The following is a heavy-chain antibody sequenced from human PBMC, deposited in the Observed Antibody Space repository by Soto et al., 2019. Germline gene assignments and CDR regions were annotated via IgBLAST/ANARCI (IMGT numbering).Heavy chain of an antibody. Sequence: QVQLVQSGAEVKKPGSSVKVSCKAPGGTFSSYAISWVRQAPGQGLEWMGGFNPICGTANCAQKFQGRVTITADESTSTGYMELSSLRSEDTAVYYCARSQGGSSSLDIYYYYYYGMDVWGQGTTVTVSS. CDR3: ARSQGGSSSLDIYYYYYYGMDV. CDR1: GGTFSSYA. V-gene: IGHV1-69*01. J-gene: IGHJ6*02. CDR2: FNPICGTA. D-gene: IGHD2-15*01.